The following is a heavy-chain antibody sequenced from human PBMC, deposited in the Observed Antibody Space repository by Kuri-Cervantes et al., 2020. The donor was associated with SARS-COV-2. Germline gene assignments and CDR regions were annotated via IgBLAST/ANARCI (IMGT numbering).Heavy chain of an antibody. D-gene: IGHD6-13*01. CDR2: INHSGST. Sequence: SQTLSLTCAVYGGSFSGYYWSWIRQPPGKGLEWIGEINHSGSTNYNPSLKSRVTISVDTSKNQFSLKLSSVTAADTAVYYCARGRSGSWYSFWGMNWFDPWGQGTLVTVSS. CDR3: ARGRSGSWYSFWGMNWFDP. J-gene: IGHJ5*02. V-gene: IGHV4-34*01. CDR1: GGSFSGYY.